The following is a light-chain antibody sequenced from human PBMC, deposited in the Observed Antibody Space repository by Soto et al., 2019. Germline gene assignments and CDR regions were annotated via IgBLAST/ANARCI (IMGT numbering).Light chain of an antibody. CDR1: SCDVGGFNY. V-gene: IGLV2-14*03. J-gene: IGLJ1*01. Sequence: QSALTQPASVSGSPGQSITISCTGTSCDVGGFNYVSWYQHHPGKAPKLMIYDVTNRPSGVSYRFSGSKSGNTASLTISGLQAEDEADYYCNSYTSSSTYVFGTGTKLTVL. CDR3: NSYTSSSTYV. CDR2: DVT.